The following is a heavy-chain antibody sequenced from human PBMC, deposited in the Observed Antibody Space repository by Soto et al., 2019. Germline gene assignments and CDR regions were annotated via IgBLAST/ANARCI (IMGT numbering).Heavy chain of an antibody. V-gene: IGHV3-20*03. CDR2: INWNGGST. Sequence: GGSLRRSFVASGFTFGDYGLSWFRQAPGKGLEWVSGINWNGGSTRYADSVKGRFTISRDNAKNSLYLQMNSLRAEDTALYYGASGIVGSTTYGMDVWGQGTTVTVSS. J-gene: IGHJ6*02. D-gene: IGHD1-26*01. CDR1: GFTFGDYG. CDR3: ASGIVGSTTYGMDV.